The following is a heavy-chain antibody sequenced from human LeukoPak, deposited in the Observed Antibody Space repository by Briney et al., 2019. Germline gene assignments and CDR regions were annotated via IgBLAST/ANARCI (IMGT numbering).Heavy chain of an antibody. J-gene: IGHJ4*02. Sequence: PGKSLRLSCPASGFTFSSYGMHWVRQAPGKGLEWVKVISYDGSNKYYADSVKGRFTISRDNSKNTLYLQMNSLRAEDTAVYYCAKDGYCSSNSCYFDYWGQGTLVTVSS. V-gene: IGHV3-30*18. CDR3: AKDGYCSSNSCYFDY. CDR2: ISYDGSNK. D-gene: IGHD2-2*03. CDR1: GFTFSSYG.